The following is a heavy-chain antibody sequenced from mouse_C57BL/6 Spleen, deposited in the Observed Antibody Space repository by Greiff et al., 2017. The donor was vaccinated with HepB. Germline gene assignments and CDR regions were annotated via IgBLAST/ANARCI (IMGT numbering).Heavy chain of an antibody. CDR2: IHPNSGST. CDR3: ARSLFTTVVATENY. J-gene: IGHJ2*01. D-gene: IGHD1-1*01. CDR1: GYTFTSYW. Sequence: QVQLKQPGAELVKPGASVKLSCKASGYTFTSYWMHWVKQRPGQGLEWIGMIHPNSGSTNYNEKFKSKATLTVDKSSSTAYMQLSSLTSEDSAVYYCARSLFTTVVATENYWGQGTTLTVSS. V-gene: IGHV1-64*01.